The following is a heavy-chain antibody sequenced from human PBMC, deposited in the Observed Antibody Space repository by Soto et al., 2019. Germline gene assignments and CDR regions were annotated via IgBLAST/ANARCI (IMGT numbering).Heavy chain of an antibody. V-gene: IGHV3-23*01. Sequence: PGGSLRLSCAASGFTFSNYAMTWVRQAPGKGLEWVSGVSGSGGSTNYADAVKGRFTISRDNSKNTLYLQMNSLRAEEKAVYYCARDRNLFRYWGEGTLVTVSS. CDR3: ARDRNLFRY. D-gene: IGHD3-3*01. CDR1: GFTFSNYA. CDR2: VSGSGGST. J-gene: IGHJ4*02.